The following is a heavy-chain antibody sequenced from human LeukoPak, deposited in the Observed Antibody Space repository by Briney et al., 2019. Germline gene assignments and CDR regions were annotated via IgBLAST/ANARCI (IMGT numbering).Heavy chain of an antibody. Sequence: GGSLRLSCAASGFTFSSYAMSWVRQAPGKGLEWVSAISGSGGSTYYADSVKGWFTISRGNSKNTLYLQMNSLRAEDTAVYYCAKGTRIADFDYWGQGTLVTVSS. CDR1: GFTFSSYA. V-gene: IGHV3-23*01. J-gene: IGHJ4*02. CDR3: AKGTRIADFDY. CDR2: ISGSGGST. D-gene: IGHD2-2*01.